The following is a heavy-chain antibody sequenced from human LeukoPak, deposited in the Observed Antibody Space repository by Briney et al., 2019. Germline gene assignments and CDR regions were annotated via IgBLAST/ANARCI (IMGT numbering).Heavy chain of an antibody. CDR3: ARLSTSVAGGDH. CDR1: LFSFSTSW. V-gene: IGHV3-7*01. D-gene: IGHD6-19*01. J-gene: IGHJ4*02. Sequence: GGSLRPSCTCFLFSFSTSWMSWVRQTPGEGLEWVANIKKDGSEEYYVDSVKTRFTISRDNAKNSLYLQLNSLIVEDTAVYYCARLSTSVAGGDHWGQGTLVTVSS. CDR2: IKKDGSEE.